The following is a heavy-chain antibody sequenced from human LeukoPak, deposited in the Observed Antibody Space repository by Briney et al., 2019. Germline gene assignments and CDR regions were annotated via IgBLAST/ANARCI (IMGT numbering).Heavy chain of an antibody. CDR3: ARVLTMVRGVKRRNWFDP. D-gene: IGHD3-10*01. CDR1: GYTFTSYD. V-gene: IGHV1-8*01. J-gene: IGHJ5*02. Sequence: ASVTVSCKASGYTFTSYDINWVRQAPGQGLEWMGWMNPNSGNTGYAQKFQGRVTMTRNTSISTAYMELSSLRSEDTAVYYCARVLTMVRGVKRRNWFDPWGQGTLVTVSS. CDR2: MNPNSGNT.